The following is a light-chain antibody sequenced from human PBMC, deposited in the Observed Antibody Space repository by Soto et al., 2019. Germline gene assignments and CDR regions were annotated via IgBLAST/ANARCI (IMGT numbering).Light chain of an antibody. Sequence: EIVMTQSPATMSVSPGERATLSCRASQSVSSDLAWYHQKPGQAPRLLIYGASTRATGIPGRFSGSGSGTEVTLTISSLQSEDFAVYYCQQYNNWPHTFGQGTKVEIK. CDR1: QSVSSD. V-gene: IGKV3-15*01. CDR3: QQYNNWPHT. J-gene: IGKJ1*01. CDR2: GAS.